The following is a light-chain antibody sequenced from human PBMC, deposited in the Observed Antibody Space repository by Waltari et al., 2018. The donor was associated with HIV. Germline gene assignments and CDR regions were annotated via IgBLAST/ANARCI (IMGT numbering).Light chain of an antibody. V-gene: IGKV3-11*01. J-gene: IGKJ4*01. CDR3: QQRSNWPHT. CDR2: DAS. Sequence: EIVLTQSPATLSLSPGERATLSCRASQSVGRYLAWYQQKPGRAPRLLIDDASNRATAITARFSGSGSETDFTISISSLEPEDFAVYYCQQRSNWPHTFGGGTKVEIK. CDR1: QSVGRY.